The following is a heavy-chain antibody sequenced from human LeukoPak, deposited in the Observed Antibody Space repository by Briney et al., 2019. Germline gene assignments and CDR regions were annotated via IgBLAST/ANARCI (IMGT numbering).Heavy chain of an antibody. V-gene: IGHV3-7*01. D-gene: IGHD4-17*01. CDR3: AREPDYGDYVNYFDY. CDR2: IKQDGSEK. Sequence: PGGSLRLSCAASGFNFSSYWMSWVRQAPGKGLEWVSNIKQDGSEKYYVDSVKGRFTISRDNAKNSLYLQMNSLRAEDTAVYYCAREPDYGDYVNYFDYWGQGTLVTVSS. CDR1: GFNFSSYW. J-gene: IGHJ4*02.